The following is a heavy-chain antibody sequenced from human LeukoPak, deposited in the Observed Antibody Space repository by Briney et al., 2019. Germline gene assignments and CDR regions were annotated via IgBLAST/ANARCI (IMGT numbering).Heavy chain of an antibody. CDR2: INPDGTTT. J-gene: IGHJ4*02. CDR1: GFTFSNYW. CDR3: ARGYSGSYRIDY. V-gene: IGHV3-74*01. D-gene: IGHD1-26*01. Sequence: GGSLILSCAASGFTFSNYWVHWVRQAPGMGLVWVSRINPDGTTTSYADSVKGRFTISRDNAKNTLYLQMNSLRAEDTAVYYCARGYSGSYRIDYWGQGTLVTVSS.